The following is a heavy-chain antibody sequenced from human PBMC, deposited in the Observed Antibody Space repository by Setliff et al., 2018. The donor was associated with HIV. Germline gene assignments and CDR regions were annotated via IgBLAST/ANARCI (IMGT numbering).Heavy chain of an antibody. D-gene: IGHD1-26*01. V-gene: IGHV3-30*02. J-gene: IGHJ4*02. Sequence: GSLRLSCVGSGFTFSTYGMHWVRQAPGKGLEWVAFIRYDGNIKSYADSVKGRFVISRDNSKNTLYLQMNSLRAEDTALYHCASSGSYYVPYFNSWGQGTQVTVSS. CDR1: GFTFSTYG. CDR2: IRYDGNIK. CDR3: ASSGSYYVPYFNS.